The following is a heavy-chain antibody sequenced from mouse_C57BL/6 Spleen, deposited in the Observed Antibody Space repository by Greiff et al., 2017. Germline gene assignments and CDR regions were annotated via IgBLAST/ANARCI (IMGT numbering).Heavy chain of an antibody. CDR2: IDPETGGT. CDR1: GYTFTDYE. CDR3: TRGGSARRYWYLDV. D-gene: IGHD1-1*02. Sequence: QVQLQQSGAELVRPGASVTLSCKASGYTFTDYEMHWVKQTPVHGLEWIGAIDPETGGTAYNQTFKGKAILTADKSSSTAYMQLRSLTSEDSAVYYCTRGGSARRYWYLDVWGKGTTVTVSS. J-gene: IGHJ1*03. V-gene: IGHV1-15*01.